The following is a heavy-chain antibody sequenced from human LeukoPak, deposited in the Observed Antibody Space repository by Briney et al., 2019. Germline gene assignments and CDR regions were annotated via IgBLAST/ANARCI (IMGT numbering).Heavy chain of an antibody. V-gene: IGHV4-59*12. D-gene: IGHD3-10*01. J-gene: IGHJ4*02. CDR2: IYYSGST. CDR3: ARIYGSGGFGY. CDR1: GGSISSYY. Sequence: SETLSLTCTVAGGSISSYYGSWIRQPPGKGLEWIGYIYYSGSTNYNPSLKSGVTISVDTSKNQFSLTLSSVTAADTPVYYCARIYGSGGFGYWGQGTLVTVSS.